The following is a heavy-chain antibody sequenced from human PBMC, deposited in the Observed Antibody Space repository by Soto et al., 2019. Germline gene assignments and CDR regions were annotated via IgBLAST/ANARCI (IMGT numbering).Heavy chain of an antibody. J-gene: IGHJ5*02. CDR2: INHSGTT. CDR3: GREPLGSYGDNLFDP. CDR1: GVSFSGYY. Sequence: PSETLSLTCAVYGVSFSGYYWSWIRQPPGKGLEWIGEINHSGTTNYNPALKRRVSISVDTTKKQSSLKLSSVTAADTAVYYCGREPLGSYGDNLFDPWGQGTLVTVSS. V-gene: IGHV4-34*01. D-gene: IGHD3-16*01.